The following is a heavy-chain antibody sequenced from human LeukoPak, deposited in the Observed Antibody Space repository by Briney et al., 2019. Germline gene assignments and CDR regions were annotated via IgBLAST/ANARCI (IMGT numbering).Heavy chain of an antibody. D-gene: IGHD1-26*01. CDR3: ARPARVGGTLDAFDI. J-gene: IGHJ3*02. V-gene: IGHV5-51*01. CDR1: GYRFTSYW. CDR2: IYPDDSDT. Sequence: GESLKISCKGSGYRFTSYWIGWVRQMSGKGLEWMGIIYPDDSDTRYSPSFQGQVIISADKSISTAYLQWSSLKASDTAMYYCARPARVGGTLDAFDIWGQGTMVTVSS.